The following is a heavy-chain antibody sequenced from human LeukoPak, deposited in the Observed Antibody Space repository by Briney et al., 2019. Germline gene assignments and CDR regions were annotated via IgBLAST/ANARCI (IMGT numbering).Heavy chain of an antibody. J-gene: IGHJ4*02. D-gene: IGHD1-26*01. CDR3: VRQGLQSGTYPAY. Sequence: GESPKISCKASGYTFSNYWIGWVRQMPGRGLEWMGMLYPDGSATTYHPSFEGRVTISADKSVTTAYLEWNSLKASDTALYYCVRQGLQSGTYPAYWGPGTLVTVSS. V-gene: IGHV5-51*01. CDR1: GYTFSNYW. CDR2: LYPDGSAT.